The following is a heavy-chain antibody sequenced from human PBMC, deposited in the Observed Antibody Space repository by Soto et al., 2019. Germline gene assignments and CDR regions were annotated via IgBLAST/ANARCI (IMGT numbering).Heavy chain of an antibody. V-gene: IGHV3-30*18. CDR2: ISLDGGNT. J-gene: IGHJ6*03. Sequence: KGLEWVVVISLDGGNTYYADSVKGRLTISRDNSKNRLSLQRTSLRAEDTAVYYCVKQSCPAGYY. CDR3: VKQSCPAGYY.